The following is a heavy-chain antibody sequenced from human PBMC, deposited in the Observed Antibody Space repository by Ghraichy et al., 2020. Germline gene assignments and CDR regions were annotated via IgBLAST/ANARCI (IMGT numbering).Heavy chain of an antibody. V-gene: IGHV3-48*04. CDR2: ISGSSTNI. J-gene: IGHJ6*02. CDR3: ASRAAPGYYFYGLDV. CDR1: GFTLSSYS. Sequence: GGSLRHSCAASGFTLSSYSMNWVRQAPGKGLEWVSFISGSSTNIHYADSVKGRFTISKDNARNSLYLQMNSLRGDDTAVYYCASRAAPGYYFYGLDVWGQGTTVTVSS. D-gene: IGHD6-13*01.